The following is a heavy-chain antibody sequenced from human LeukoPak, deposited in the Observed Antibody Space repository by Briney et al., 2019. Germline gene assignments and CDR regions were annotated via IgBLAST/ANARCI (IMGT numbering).Heavy chain of an antibody. CDR2: IKQDGSEK. D-gene: IGHD3-22*01. CDR3: ARASSSGYRGADY. CDR1: GFTFSRHW. V-gene: IGHV3-7*01. Sequence: GGSLRLSCAASGFTFSRHWMYWVRQAPGKGLEWVANIKQDGSEKYYVDSVKGRFTISRDNAKNSLYLQMNSLRAEDTAVYYCARASSSGYRGADYWGQGTLVTVSS. J-gene: IGHJ4*02.